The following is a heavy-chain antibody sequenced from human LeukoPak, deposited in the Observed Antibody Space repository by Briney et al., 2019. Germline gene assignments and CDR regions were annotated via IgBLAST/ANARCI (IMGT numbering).Heavy chain of an antibody. V-gene: IGHV1-24*01. CDR2: FDPEDGET. CDR1: GYTLTELS. D-gene: IGHD3-3*01. CDR3: ATGGGMRFLEWLLPFDY. J-gene: IGHJ4*02. Sequence: GASVKVSCKVSGYTLTELSMHWVRQAPGKGLEWMGGFDPEDGETIYAQKFQGRVTMTEDTSTDTAYMELSSLRSEDTAVYYCATGGGMRFLEWLLPFDYWGQGTLVTVSS.